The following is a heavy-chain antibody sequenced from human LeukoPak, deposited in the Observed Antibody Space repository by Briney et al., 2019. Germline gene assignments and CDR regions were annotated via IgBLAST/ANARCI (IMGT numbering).Heavy chain of an antibody. D-gene: IGHD3-16*01. V-gene: IGHV3-23*01. CDR3: AVERGYDYVWGSYEDYFDY. CDR2: ISGSGGST. CDR1: GFTFSSYA. Sequence: GGSLRLSCAASGFTFSSYAMSWVRQAPGKGLEWVSAISGSGGSTYYADFVRGGFTISRDNYKNTLYLQMNSPRAEDTAGYYCAVERGYDYVWGSYEDYFDYWGQGTLVTVSS. J-gene: IGHJ4*02.